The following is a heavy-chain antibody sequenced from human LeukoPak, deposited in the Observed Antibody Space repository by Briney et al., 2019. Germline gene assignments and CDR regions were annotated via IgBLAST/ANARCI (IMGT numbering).Heavy chain of an antibody. CDR3: ARDRDGGYDYYDSSALGGDAFDI. CDR1: GSSISSGSYY. J-gene: IGHJ3*02. V-gene: IGHV4-61*02. Sequence: SETLSLTCTVSGSSISSGSYYWSWIRQPAGKGLEWIGRIYTSGSTNYNPSLKSRVTISVDTSKNQFSLKLSSVTAADTAVYYCARDRDGGYDYYDSSALGGDAFDIWGQGTMVTVSS. D-gene: IGHD3-22*01. CDR2: IYTSGST.